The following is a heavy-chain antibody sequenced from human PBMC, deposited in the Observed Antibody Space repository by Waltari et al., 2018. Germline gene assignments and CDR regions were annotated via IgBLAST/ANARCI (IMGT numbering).Heavy chain of an antibody. Sequence: QVQLQQWGAGLLKPSETLSLTCAVYGGSFSGYYWSWIRQPPGKGLEWIGEINHSGSTNYNPSLKSRVTISVDTSKNQFSLKLSSVTAADTAVYYCARARGSSTSRYRWFDPWGQGTLVTVSS. J-gene: IGHJ5*02. D-gene: IGHD2-2*02. V-gene: IGHV4-34*01. CDR1: GGSFSGYY. CDR3: ARARGSSTSRYRWFDP. CDR2: INHSGST.